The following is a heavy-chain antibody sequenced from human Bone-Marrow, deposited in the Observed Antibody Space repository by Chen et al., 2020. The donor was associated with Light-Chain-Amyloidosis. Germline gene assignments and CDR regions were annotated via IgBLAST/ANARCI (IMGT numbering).Heavy chain of an antibody. CDR1: GYTFPNYW. CDR3: ARRRDGYNFDY. D-gene: IGHD5-12*01. Sequence: EVQLEQSGPEVKKPGGYLKISCKGSGYTFPNYWIGWVRQMPGKGLEWMGVIYPDDSDARYSPSFEGQVTISADKSITTAYLQWRSLKASDTAMYYCARRRDGYNFDYWGQGTLVTVSS. CDR2: IYPDDSDA. J-gene: IGHJ4*02. V-gene: IGHV5-51*01.